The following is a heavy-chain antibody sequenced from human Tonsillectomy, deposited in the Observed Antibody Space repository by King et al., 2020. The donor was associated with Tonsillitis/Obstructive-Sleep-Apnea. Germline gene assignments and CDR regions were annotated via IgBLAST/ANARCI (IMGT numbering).Heavy chain of an antibody. CDR2: INHSGST. D-gene: IGHD3-10*01. CDR1: GGSFSGYY. CDR3: ARGLGVREIYYYHYGMDV. J-gene: IGHJ6*02. Sequence: VQLQQWGAGLLKPSETLSLTCAVYGGSFSGYYWSWIRQPPGKGLEWIGEINHSGSTNYNPSLKSRVTISVDTSKNQFSLKLSSVTAADTAVYYCARGLGVREIYYYHYGMDVWGQGTTVTVSS. V-gene: IGHV4-34*01.